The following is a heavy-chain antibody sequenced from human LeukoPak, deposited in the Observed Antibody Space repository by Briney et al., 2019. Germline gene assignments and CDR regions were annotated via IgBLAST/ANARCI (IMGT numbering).Heavy chain of an antibody. CDR1: GFTFSSYG. Sequence: GGSLRLSCAASGFTFSSYGMHWVRQAPGKGLEWVTFIRFDGSNKYYADSVKGRFTISRDNSKNTLYLQMNSLRAEDTAVYYCAKARIAATADLDYWGQGTLVTVSS. D-gene: IGHD6-13*01. CDR2: IRFDGSNK. V-gene: IGHV3-30*02. J-gene: IGHJ4*02. CDR3: AKARIAATADLDY.